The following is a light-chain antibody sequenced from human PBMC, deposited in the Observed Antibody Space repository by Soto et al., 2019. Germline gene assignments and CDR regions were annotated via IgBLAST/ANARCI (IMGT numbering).Light chain of an antibody. J-gene: IGKJ2*01. CDR3: QQYSNWPYT. CDR2: GAS. CDR1: QSVSSN. Sequence: EIVMTQSPATLSVSPGERATLSCRVSQSVSSNLAWYQQKPGQAPRLLIYGASTRATGIPARFSGSGSGTEFTLTISSLQSEDFAVYYCQQYSNWPYTFGQGTNLEIK. V-gene: IGKV3-15*01.